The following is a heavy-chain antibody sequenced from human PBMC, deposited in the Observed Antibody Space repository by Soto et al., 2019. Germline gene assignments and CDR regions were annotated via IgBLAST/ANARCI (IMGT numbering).Heavy chain of an antibody. D-gene: IGHD2-15*01. Sequence: AAVQVTCKASGYTFSTSGSTWVRQAPGQGLEWMGWISDHNGDTKYAQKLQGRVTMTTDTSTSTAYMELRSLRSDDTAVYYCAKDLVVACYNWFDPWGQGTLVTVSS. J-gene: IGHJ5*02. V-gene: IGHV1-18*01. CDR3: AKDLVVACYNWFDP. CDR2: ISDHNGDT. CDR1: GYTFSTSG.